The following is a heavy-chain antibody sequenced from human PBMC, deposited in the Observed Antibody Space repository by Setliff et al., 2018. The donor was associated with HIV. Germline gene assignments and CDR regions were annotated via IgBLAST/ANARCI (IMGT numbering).Heavy chain of an antibody. CDR3: ARHDGTYCGGDCYLLGYFDL. Sequence: KPSETLSLTCAVSAYSISGGYYWGWIRQPPGKGLEWIGSIYHSGSTYYNPSLKSRVTLSVDTSKNQFSLKLSSVTAADTAVYYCARHDGTYCGGDCYLLGYFDLWGRGTVVTVSS. CDR2: IYHSGST. V-gene: IGHV4-38-2*01. J-gene: IGHJ2*01. D-gene: IGHD2-21*02. CDR1: AYSISGGYY.